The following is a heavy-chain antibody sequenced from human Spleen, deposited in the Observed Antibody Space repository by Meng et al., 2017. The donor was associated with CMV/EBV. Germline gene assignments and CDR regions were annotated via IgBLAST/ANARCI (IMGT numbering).Heavy chain of an antibody. J-gene: IGHJ6*02. CDR2: ISGSGSMI. Sequence: GESLKISCAASGFTFSSYEMNWVRQAPGKGLEWVSYISGSGSMIYYGDSVKGRFTISRDNAKNSLYLQMNSLGAEDTAVYYCARDLRSTSPTIYGMDVWGQGTTVTVSS. CDR1: GFTFSSYE. CDR3: ARDLRSTSPTIYGMDV. D-gene: IGHD2-2*01. V-gene: IGHV3-48*03.